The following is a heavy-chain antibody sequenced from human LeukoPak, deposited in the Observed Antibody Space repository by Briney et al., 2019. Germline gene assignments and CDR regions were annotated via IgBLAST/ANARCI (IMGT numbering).Heavy chain of an antibody. V-gene: IGHV3-23*01. D-gene: IGHD6-19*01. Sequence: GGSLRLSCAASGFSFSSYAMTWVRQAPGKGLEWVSSIDAGGGDTYHSDSVKGRFTISRDNSMNTLYLQMSSLRADDTAVYYCGRPTKYWLVRGNGVDVWGQGTTVTVSS. CDR1: GFSFSSYA. CDR2: IDAGGGDT. CDR3: GRPTKYWLVRGNGVDV. J-gene: IGHJ6*02.